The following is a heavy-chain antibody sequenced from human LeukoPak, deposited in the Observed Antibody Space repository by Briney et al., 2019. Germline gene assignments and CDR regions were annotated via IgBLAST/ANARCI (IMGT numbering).Heavy chain of an antibody. V-gene: IGHV4-4*07. Sequence: SSETLSLTCTVSGGSISSYYWSWIRQPAGKGLEWIGRIYTSGSTNYNPSLKSRVTMSVDTSKNQFSLKLSSVTAADTAVYYCAREQFLEWTKAFDIWGQGTMVTVSS. CDR2: IYTSGST. D-gene: IGHD3-3*01. CDR3: AREQFLEWTKAFDI. J-gene: IGHJ3*02. CDR1: GGSISSYY.